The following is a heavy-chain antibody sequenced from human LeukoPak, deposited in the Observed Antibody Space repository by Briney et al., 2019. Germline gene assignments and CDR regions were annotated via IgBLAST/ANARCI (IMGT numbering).Heavy chain of an antibody. V-gene: IGHV3-23*01. Sequence: GGSPRLSCAASGFIFSNYAMSWVRQAPGRGLEWVSTISSRGDSTYVADSVKGRFTISRDNSKNSLYLQMNTVRAEDTAVYYRVKGPRPDITVAHTVENWGQGTLVTVSS. D-gene: IGHD6-19*01. CDR2: ISSRGDST. CDR3: VKGPRPDITVAHTVEN. J-gene: IGHJ4*02. CDR1: GFIFSNYA.